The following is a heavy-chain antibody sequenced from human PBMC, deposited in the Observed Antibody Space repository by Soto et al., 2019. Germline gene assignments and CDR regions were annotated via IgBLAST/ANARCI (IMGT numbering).Heavy chain of an antibody. CDR1: GGSFSGYY. CDR3: ARGRRVGTSIFD. CDR2: INHSGGT. V-gene: IGHV4-34*01. D-gene: IGHD1-26*01. Sequence: QVQLQQWGAGLLKPSETLSLTCAVYGGSFSGYYWSWIRQPPGKGLEWIGEINHSGGTNYNPSLKSRVTISVDTSKNQFSLKLSSVTAADTAVYYCARGRRVGTSIFDWGQGTLVTVSS. J-gene: IGHJ4*02.